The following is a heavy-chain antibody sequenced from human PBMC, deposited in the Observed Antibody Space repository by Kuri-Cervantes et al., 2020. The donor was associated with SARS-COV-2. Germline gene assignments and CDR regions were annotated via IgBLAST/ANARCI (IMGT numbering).Heavy chain of an antibody. CDR2: IKQDGSEK. Sequence: GGSLRLSCAASGFTFSSYWMSWVRQAPGKGLEWVANIKQDGSEKYYVDSVKGRFTISRDNSKNSLYLQMNSLRTEDTALYYCAKDLSRPSRDGYTHSGPSYWGQGTLVTVSS. V-gene: IGHV3-7*03. CDR3: AKDLSRPSRDGYTHSGPSY. D-gene: IGHD5-24*01. CDR1: GFTFSSYW. J-gene: IGHJ4*02.